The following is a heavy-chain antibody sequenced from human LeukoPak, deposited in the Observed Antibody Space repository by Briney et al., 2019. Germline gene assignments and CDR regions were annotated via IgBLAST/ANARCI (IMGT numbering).Heavy chain of an antibody. V-gene: IGHV3-74*01. CDR2: INSDGSST. CDR1: GFTFSSYW. D-gene: IGHD3-10*01. Sequence: GGSLRLSCAASGFTFSSYWMHRVRQAPGKGLVWVSRINSDGSSTSYADSVKGRFTISRDNAKNTLYLQMNSLRAEDTAVYYCASLSGSVRNFDYWGQGTLVTVSS. CDR3: ASLSGSVRNFDY. J-gene: IGHJ4*02.